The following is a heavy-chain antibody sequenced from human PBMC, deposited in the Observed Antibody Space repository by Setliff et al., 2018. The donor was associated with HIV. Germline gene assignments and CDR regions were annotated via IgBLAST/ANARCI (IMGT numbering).Heavy chain of an antibody. Sequence: SETLSLTCTVSGASISSSSYFWGWIRQPPGKGLEWIGSIYYSGSTYYNPSLKSRVTISVDTSKNRFSLTLRSVTAADTAVYYCARTRSGTYYGEMNWFDPWGQGILVTVSS. V-gene: IGHV4-39*07. CDR3: ARTRSGTYYGEMNWFDP. D-gene: IGHD3-10*01. CDR1: GASISSSSYF. J-gene: IGHJ5*02. CDR2: IYYSGST.